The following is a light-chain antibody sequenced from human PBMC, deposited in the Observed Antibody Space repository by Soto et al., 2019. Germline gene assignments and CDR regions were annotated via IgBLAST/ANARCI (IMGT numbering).Light chain of an antibody. CDR3: HQYGYLGT. CDR1: QSVSSSF. V-gene: IGKV3-20*01. CDR2: DAS. J-gene: IGKJ1*01. Sequence: EIVLTQSPATLSLSPGERATLSCRASQSVSSSFLAWYQQTPGQAPRLLIYDASIRATDIPDRFTGSGSGTDFTLTISRLEPEDFAVYYCHQYGYLGTFGQGTKVDIK.